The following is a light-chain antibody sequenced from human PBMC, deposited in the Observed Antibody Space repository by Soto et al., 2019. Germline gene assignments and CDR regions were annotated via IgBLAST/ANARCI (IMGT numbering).Light chain of an antibody. J-gene: IGLJ2*01. CDR1: SSDVGGYNY. CDR2: DVS. V-gene: IGLV2-14*01. CDR3: SSYTSSSTLL. Sequence: QSVLTQPASVSGSPGQSITISCTGTSSDVGGYNYVSWYQQHPGKAPKLMIYDVSNRPSGVSNRFSGSKSGTTASLTISGLPAEDEADYYCSSYTSSSTLLFGGGTQLTVL.